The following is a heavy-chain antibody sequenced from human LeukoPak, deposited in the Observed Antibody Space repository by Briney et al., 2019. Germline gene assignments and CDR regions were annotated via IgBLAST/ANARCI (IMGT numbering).Heavy chain of an antibody. CDR1: GFTFSSYA. D-gene: IGHD4-17*01. Sequence: GGSLRLSCAASGFTFSSYAMSWVRQAPGKGLEWVSAISGSGGSTYYADSVKGRFTISSDNSKNTLYLQMNSLRAEDTAVYYCAKSNARKPYGDPDYWGQGTLVTVSS. CDR3: AKSNARKPYGDPDY. J-gene: IGHJ4*02. CDR2: ISGSGGST. V-gene: IGHV3-23*01.